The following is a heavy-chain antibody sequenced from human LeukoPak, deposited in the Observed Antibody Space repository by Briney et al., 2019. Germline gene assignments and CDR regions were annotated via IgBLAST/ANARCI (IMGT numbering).Heavy chain of an antibody. CDR2: ISNDGGGT. J-gene: IGHJ5*02. V-gene: IGHV3-23*01. Sequence: GGSLRLSCAASGFIFNNYGLIWVRQAPGKGLEWVSAISNDGGGTQYADFVEGRFTISRDNSKNALFLQMSSLRAEDTALYYCAKGSSGYFADLWGQGTLVTVSS. CDR1: GFIFNNYG. D-gene: IGHD3-22*01. CDR3: AKGSSGYFADL.